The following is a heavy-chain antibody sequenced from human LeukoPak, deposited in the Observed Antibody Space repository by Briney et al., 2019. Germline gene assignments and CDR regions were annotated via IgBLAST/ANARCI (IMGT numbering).Heavy chain of an antibody. CDR3: ARAPEELCSGGSCHYYYYGMDV. J-gene: IGHJ6*02. Sequence: PGGSLRLSCAASGFTFSSYAMSWVRQAPGKGLEWVANIKQDGSEKYYADSVKGRFTISRDNAKNSLYLQMNSLRAEDTAVYYCARAPEELCSGGSCHYYYYGMDVWGQGTTVTVSS. CDR1: GFTFSSYA. D-gene: IGHD2-15*01. CDR2: IKQDGSEK. V-gene: IGHV3-7*03.